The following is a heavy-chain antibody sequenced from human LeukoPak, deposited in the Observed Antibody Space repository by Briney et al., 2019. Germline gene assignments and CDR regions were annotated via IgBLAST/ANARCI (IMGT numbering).Heavy chain of an antibody. J-gene: IGHJ4*02. Sequence: SETLSLTCTVSGGSISSSSYYWGWIRQPPGKGLEWIGSIYYSGSTYYNPSLKSRVTISVDTSKNQFSLKLSSVTAADTAVYYCARGGYYDFWTLSAYCFDYWGQGTLVTVSS. CDR1: GGSISSSSYY. CDR3: ARGGYYDFWTLSAYCFDY. D-gene: IGHD3-3*01. V-gene: IGHV4-39*01. CDR2: IYYSGST.